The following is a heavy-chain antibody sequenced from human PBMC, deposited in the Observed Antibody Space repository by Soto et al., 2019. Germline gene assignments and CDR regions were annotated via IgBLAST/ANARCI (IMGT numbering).Heavy chain of an antibody. D-gene: IGHD6-13*01. CDR2: IYYSGST. J-gene: IGHJ5*02. CDR3: ARGFISAAGQGWFDP. Sequence: PSETLSLTCTVSGGSISSGGYYWSWIRQHPGKGLEWIGYIYYSGSTYYNPSLKSRVTISVDTSKNQFSLKLSSVTAADTAVYYWARGFISAAGQGWFDPGGQGTLFTFSS. CDR1: GGSISSGGYY. V-gene: IGHV4-31*03.